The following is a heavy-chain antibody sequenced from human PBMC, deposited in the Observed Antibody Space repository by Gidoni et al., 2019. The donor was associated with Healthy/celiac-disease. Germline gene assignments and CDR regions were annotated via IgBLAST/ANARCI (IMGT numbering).Heavy chain of an antibody. J-gene: IGHJ6*03. CDR3: ARGSWFGEFINYYYYYMDV. D-gene: IGHD3-10*01. V-gene: IGHV1-69*01. CDR1: GGTLRRYA. CDR2: IIPIFGTA. Sequence: QVQLVHSGAGVKTPGSAVKVSCEASGGTLRRYALSWVRQARGQALECMGGIIPIFGTANYAQKFQGRVTITADESTSTAYMELSSLRSEDTAVYYCARGSWFGEFINYYYYYMDVWGKGTTVTVSS.